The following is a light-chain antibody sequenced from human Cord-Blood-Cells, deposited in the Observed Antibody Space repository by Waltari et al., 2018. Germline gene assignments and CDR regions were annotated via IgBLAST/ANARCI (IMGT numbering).Light chain of an antibody. CDR1: QSLVHRDGNTF. CDR2: KIS. J-gene: IGKJ1*01. V-gene: IGKV2-24*01. Sequence: IVMTQTPPSPHGTLGQPASIHRRSRQSLVHRDGNTFLSWCQQRPGQPPRLLIYKISNRFSGGPDRFSGSGAGTDFTLKISRVEAEDVGVYYCMQATQFPRTFGQGTKVEIK. CDR3: MQATQFPRT.